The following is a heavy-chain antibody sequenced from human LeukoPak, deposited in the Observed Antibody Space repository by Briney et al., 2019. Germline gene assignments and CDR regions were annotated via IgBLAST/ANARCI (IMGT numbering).Heavy chain of an antibody. CDR2: INPSGGAT. Sequence: GASVEVSCKASGYTFASNYMHWVRQAPGQGLEWMGVINPSGGATNYAQKFQGRVTMTRDTSTSTVYMELSSLRSEDTAVYYCARWGRGHSIGWYVGTSDYWGQGTLVTISS. D-gene: IGHD6-19*01. CDR3: ARWGRGHSIGWYVGTSDY. J-gene: IGHJ4*02. CDR1: GYTFASNY. V-gene: IGHV1-46*01.